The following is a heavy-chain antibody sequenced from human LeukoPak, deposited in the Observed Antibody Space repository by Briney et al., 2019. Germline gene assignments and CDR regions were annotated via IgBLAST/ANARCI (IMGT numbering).Heavy chain of an antibody. CDR2: IYIGGST. J-gene: IGHJ4*02. D-gene: IGHD1-26*01. CDR3: ARDRREYSGNYFDY. V-gene: IGHV3-53*01. CDR1: GFTVSSNY. Sequence: GGSLRLSCAASGFTVSSNYMSWVRQAPGKGLEWVSVIYIGGSTYYADSVKGRFTISIDNSKNTLYLQMNSLRAEDTAVYYCARDRREYSGNYFDYWGQGTLSPSPQ.